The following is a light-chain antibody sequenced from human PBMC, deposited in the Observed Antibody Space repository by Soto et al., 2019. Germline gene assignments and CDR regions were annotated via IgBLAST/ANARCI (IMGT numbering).Light chain of an antibody. CDR2: GAS. V-gene: IGKV3-20*01. J-gene: IGKJ4*01. CDR3: HQYGSSPLT. CDR1: QSVTSSY. Sequence: EIVLTQSPGTLSLSPGERATLSCRASQSVTSSYLAWYQQKPGQAPRLLIYGASSGATGIPDRFSGSGSGTAFTLTISRLEPEDFAVYYCHQYGSSPLTFGGGTNVEIK.